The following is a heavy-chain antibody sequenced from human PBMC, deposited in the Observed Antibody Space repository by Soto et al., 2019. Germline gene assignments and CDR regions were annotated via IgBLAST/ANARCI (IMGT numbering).Heavy chain of an antibody. CDR1: GFTFSNAW. Sequence: PGGSLRLSCAASGFTFSNAWMNWVRQAPGKGLEWVGRIKSKTDGGTTDYAAPVKGRFTISRDDSKNTLYLQMNSLKTEDTAVYYCTTSSYYYYYGMDVWGQGTTVTVSS. CDR2: IKSKTDGGTT. CDR3: TTSSYYYYYGMDV. J-gene: IGHJ6*02. V-gene: IGHV3-15*07.